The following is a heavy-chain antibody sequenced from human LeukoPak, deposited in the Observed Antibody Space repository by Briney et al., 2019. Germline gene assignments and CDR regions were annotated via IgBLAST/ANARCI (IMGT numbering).Heavy chain of an antibody. CDR3: ARNLGYGSGSYLCDY. J-gene: IGHJ4*02. CDR2: IWYDGSNK. D-gene: IGHD3-10*01. Sequence: PGRSLRLSCAASGFSFSSYGMHWVRQAPGKGLEWVAVIWYDGSNKYYADSVKGRFTISRDNSKNTLYLQMNSLRAEGTAVYHCARNLGYGSGSYLCDYWGQGTLVTVSS. V-gene: IGHV3-33*01. CDR1: GFSFSSYG.